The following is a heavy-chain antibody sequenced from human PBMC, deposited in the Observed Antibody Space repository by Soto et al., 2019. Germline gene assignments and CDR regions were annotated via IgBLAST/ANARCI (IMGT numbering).Heavy chain of an antibody. J-gene: IGHJ6*02. Sequence: GGSLRLSCAASGFTFDDYAMHWVRQAPGKGLEWVSGISWNSGSIGYADSVKGRFTISRDNAKNSLYLQMNSLRAEDTALYYCAKDRGGLRRKGYGMDVWGQGTTVTVSS. D-gene: IGHD2-15*01. CDR3: AKDRGGLRRKGYGMDV. V-gene: IGHV3-9*01. CDR2: ISWNSGSI. CDR1: GFTFDDYA.